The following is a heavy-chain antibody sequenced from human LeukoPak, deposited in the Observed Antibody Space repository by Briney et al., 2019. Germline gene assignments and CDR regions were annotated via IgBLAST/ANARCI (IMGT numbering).Heavy chain of an antibody. J-gene: IGHJ5*02. Sequence: GASVKVSCKASGGTFSSYAISWVRQAPGQGLEWMGGIIPIFGTANYAQEFQGRVTITADESTSTAYMELSSLRSEDTAVYYCARGGELPYNWFDPWGQGTLVTVSS. CDR2: IIPIFGTA. CDR3: ARGGELPYNWFDP. D-gene: IGHD1-7*01. V-gene: IGHV1-69*13. CDR1: GGTFSSYA.